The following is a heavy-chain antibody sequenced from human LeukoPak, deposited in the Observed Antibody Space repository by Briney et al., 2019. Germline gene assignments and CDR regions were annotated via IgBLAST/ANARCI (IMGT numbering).Heavy chain of an antibody. CDR3: ARRGCNGGSCYGH. D-gene: IGHD2-15*01. CDR2: ISPGDSDT. CDR1: GYSFTSYW. V-gene: IGHV5-51*01. J-gene: IGHJ4*02. Sequence: GESLKISCKGSGYSFTSYWIGWVRQMPGKGLEWMGLISPGDSDTRYSPSLQGHVTISADKSSSTAYLQWSSLKASDTAMYYCARRGCNGGSCYGHWGQGTLVTVSS.